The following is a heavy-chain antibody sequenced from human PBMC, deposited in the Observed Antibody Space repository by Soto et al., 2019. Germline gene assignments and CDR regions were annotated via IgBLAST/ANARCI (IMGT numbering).Heavy chain of an antibody. D-gene: IGHD6-19*01. CDR3: ATLNSGWVAFDI. CDR2: ISYSGST. Sequence: QLQLQESGPGLLKPSETLSLTCSVSGGSVSSSSYSWDWIRQPPGKGLEWIGNISYSGSTYYNPSLKSRVTISVDTSKNLFSLNLRSVTAADTAVYYCATLNSGWVAFDIWAQGSMVTVSS. CDR1: GGSVSSSSYS. J-gene: IGHJ3*02. V-gene: IGHV4-39*01.